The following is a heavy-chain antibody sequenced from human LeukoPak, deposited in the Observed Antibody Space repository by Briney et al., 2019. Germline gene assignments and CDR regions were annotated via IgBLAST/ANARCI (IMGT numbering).Heavy chain of an antibody. Sequence: PGGSLRLSCEASGFTFSIFPMHWVRQAPGKGLEWVALISSGSEKYYADSVKGRFTISRANSKNMLYLQMNSLRADDTAVYYCARDLELSAVYYFDSWGQGTLVIVSS. CDR2: ISSGSEK. V-gene: IGHV3-30*04. CDR3: ARDLELSAVYYFDS. J-gene: IGHJ4*02. CDR1: GFTFSIFP. D-gene: IGHD3-3*01.